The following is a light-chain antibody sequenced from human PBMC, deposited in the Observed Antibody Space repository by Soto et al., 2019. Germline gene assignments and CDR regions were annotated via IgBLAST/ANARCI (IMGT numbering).Light chain of an antibody. CDR1: SSDVGGYNY. J-gene: IGLJ2*01. Sequence: QSVLTQPRSVSGSPGQSVTISCTGSSSDVGGYNYVSWYQQHPGKAPKLMIYDVTQRPAGVPDRFSGSKSGNTASLTISGLQAEDEADYYCGSCGRSYTVLFGGGTKLTVL. CDR2: DVT. V-gene: IGLV2-11*01. CDR3: GSCGRSYTVL.